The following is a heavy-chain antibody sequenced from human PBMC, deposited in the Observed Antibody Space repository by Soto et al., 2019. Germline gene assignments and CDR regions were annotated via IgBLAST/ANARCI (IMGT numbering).Heavy chain of an antibody. V-gene: IGHV3-7*01. Sequence: GGSLRLSCAASGFTFSSYAMSWVRQAPGKRLEWVANISRDGSERYYADSVKGRFTISRDNAKNFLYLQMSSLGADDTAVYYCVRENYFDYWGQGILVTVSS. CDR2: ISRDGSER. CDR3: VRENYFDY. J-gene: IGHJ4*02. CDR1: GFTFSSYA.